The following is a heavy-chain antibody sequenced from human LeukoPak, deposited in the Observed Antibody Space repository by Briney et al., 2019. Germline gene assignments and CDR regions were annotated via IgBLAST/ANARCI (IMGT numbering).Heavy chain of an antibody. CDR2: ISSSGSTI. Sequence: SGGSLRLSCAASGFTFSDYYMSWLRQAPGKGLEWVSYISSSGSTIYYADSVKDRFTISRDNAKNSLYLQMNSLRAEDTAVYYCARVSRCSSTSCYQYYFDYWGQGTLVTVSS. CDR1: GFTFSDYY. D-gene: IGHD2-2*01. J-gene: IGHJ4*02. CDR3: ARVSRCSSTSCYQYYFDY. V-gene: IGHV3-11*01.